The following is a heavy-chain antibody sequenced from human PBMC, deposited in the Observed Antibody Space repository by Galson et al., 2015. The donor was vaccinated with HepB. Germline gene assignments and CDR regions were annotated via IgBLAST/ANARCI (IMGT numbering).Heavy chain of an antibody. D-gene: IGHD3-3*01. CDR3: TTGRGVRGFWSGYYYYYYMDV. CDR1: GFTFSNAW. CDR2: IKSKTDGGTT. V-gene: IGHV3-15*01. J-gene: IGHJ6*03. Sequence: SLRLSCAASGFTFSNAWMSWVRQAPGKGLEWVGRIKSKTDGGTTDYAAPVKGRFTISRDDSKNTLYLQMNSLKTEDTAVYYCTTGRGVRGFWSGYYYYYYMDVWGKGTTVTVSS.